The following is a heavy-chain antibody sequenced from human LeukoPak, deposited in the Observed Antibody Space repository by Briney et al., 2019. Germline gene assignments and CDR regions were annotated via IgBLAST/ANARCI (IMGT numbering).Heavy chain of an antibody. CDR2: ISSTSDTI. Sequence: GGSLRLSRAASGFTFSTYSMNWVRQAPGKGLEWVSYISSTSDTIYYADSVKGRFTISRDNAKNSLYLQMNSLRAEDTAVYYCARGILPLGWFDPWGQGTLVTVSS. D-gene: IGHD3-10*01. V-gene: IGHV3-48*04. CDR1: GFTFSTYS. CDR3: ARGILPLGWFDP. J-gene: IGHJ5*02.